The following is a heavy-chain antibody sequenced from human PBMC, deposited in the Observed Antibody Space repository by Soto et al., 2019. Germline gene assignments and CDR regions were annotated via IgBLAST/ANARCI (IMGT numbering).Heavy chain of an antibody. J-gene: IGHJ4*02. CDR3: ARRTLGSAIGIGDY. CDR1: GYIFNNYG. D-gene: IGHD7-27*01. CDR2: IAADNGDT. V-gene: IGHV1-18*01. Sequence: QIQLVQSGAEVRVPGASVKVWCRASGYIFNNYGVTWVRQAPGQGLEWMGFIAADNGDTKFAEKLQGRVSMTTDTSTNTAYMELRSLRSDDTALYYCARRTLGSAIGIGDYWGQGTLVTVSS.